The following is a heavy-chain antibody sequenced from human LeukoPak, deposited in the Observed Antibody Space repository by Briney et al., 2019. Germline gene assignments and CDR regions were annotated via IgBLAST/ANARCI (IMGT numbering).Heavy chain of an antibody. D-gene: IGHD3/OR15-3a*01. Sequence: GGSLRLSCAASGFTFSNAWMSWVRQAPGKGLDWAGRIRSKTDGGTTDYAAAVKGRFTISRDDSRNMLYLQMNSLKTEDTAVYYCTTWTDLYDYWGQGTLVTVSS. CDR1: GFTFSNAW. V-gene: IGHV3-15*01. J-gene: IGHJ4*02. CDR3: TTWTDLYDY. CDR2: IRSKTDGGTT.